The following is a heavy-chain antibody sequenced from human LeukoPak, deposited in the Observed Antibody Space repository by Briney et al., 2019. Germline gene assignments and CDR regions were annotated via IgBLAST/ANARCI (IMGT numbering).Heavy chain of an antibody. Sequence: SETLSLTCTVSGGSISRSSYYWGWIRQPPGKGLEWIGSMYYSGSTYYNPSLKSRVTISIDTSKNQFSLHLTSVTAADPAVYYCARDSSSGSFWFDPWGQGTLVTVSS. J-gene: IGHJ5*02. CDR1: GGSISRSSYY. D-gene: IGHD6-19*01. V-gene: IGHV4-39*07. CDR2: MYYSGST. CDR3: ARDSSSGSFWFDP.